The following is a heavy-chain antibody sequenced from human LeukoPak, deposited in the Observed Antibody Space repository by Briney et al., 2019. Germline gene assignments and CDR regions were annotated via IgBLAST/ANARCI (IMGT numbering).Heavy chain of an antibody. CDR2: IYYSGST. CDR3: ASLDHSSSSYFDY. Sequence: SETLSLTCTVSGGSISSYYWSWIRQPPGKGLEWIGYIYYSGSTNYNPSLKSRVTISVDTSKNQFSLKLSSVTAADTAVYYCASLDHSSSSYFDYWGQGTLVTVSS. V-gene: IGHV4-59*12. D-gene: IGHD6-6*01. J-gene: IGHJ4*02. CDR1: GGSISSYY.